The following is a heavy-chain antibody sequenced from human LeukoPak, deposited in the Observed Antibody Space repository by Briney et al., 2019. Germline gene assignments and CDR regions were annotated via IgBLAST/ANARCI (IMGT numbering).Heavy chain of an antibody. Sequence: PSETLSLTCTVSGGSISSYYWSWIRQPPGKGLEWIGYIYYSGSTNYNPSLKSRVTISVDTSKNQFSLKLSSVTATDTAVYYCARSPTVTILFDYWGQGTLVTVSS. CDR2: IYYSGST. J-gene: IGHJ4*02. CDR3: ARSPTVTILFDY. D-gene: IGHD4-17*01. V-gene: IGHV4-59*01. CDR1: GGSISSYY.